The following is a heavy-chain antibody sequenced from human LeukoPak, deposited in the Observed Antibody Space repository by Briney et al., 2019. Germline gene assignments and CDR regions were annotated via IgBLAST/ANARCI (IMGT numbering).Heavy chain of an antibody. CDR3: ARDRRWQTLHAFDI. CDR2: VHYSDNT. D-gene: IGHD5-24*01. J-gene: IGHJ3*02. V-gene: IGHV4-59*01. CDR1: GGPISSYF. Sequence: SETLSLTCTVSGGPISSYFWSWIRQPPGKGLEWIAYVHYSDNTNYNPSLKSRVTISLDTSKNQFPLMLSSVTVADTAVYYCARDRRWQTLHAFDIWGQGTMVTVSS.